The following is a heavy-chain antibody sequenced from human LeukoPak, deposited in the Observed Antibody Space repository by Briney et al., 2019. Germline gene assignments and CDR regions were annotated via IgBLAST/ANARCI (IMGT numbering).Heavy chain of an antibody. V-gene: IGHV3-21*01. D-gene: IGHD1-26*01. CDR3: ARVLGSGSYPAGY. J-gene: IGHJ4*02. CDR2: ISSSSSYV. Sequence: GGSLRLSCAASGFIFSDYSMSWVRQAPGKGLEWVSFISSSSSYVYYADSVKGRFTISRDNAKNLLYLQINSLRAEDTAVYYCARVLGSGSYPAGYWGQGTLVTVSS. CDR1: GFIFSDYS.